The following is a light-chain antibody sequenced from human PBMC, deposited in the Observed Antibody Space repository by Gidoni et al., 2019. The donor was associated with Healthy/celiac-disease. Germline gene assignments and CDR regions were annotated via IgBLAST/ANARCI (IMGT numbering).Light chain of an antibody. V-gene: IGKV3-11*01. CDR2: AAS. J-gene: IGKJ4*01. CDR3: QQRSNWPSLT. CDR1: QSVSSY. Sequence: EIVLTQSPATLSLSPGERATLSCRASQSVSSYLAWYQQKPGQAPRRLIYAASNRATGIPARFSGSGSGTDFTLTISSLEPEDFAVYYCQQRSNWPSLTFXGXTKVEIK.